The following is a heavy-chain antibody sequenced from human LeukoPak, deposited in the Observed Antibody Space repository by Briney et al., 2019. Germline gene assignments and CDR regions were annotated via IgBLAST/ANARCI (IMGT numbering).Heavy chain of an antibody. Sequence: SETLSLTCTVSGGSISSYYWSWIRQPPGKGLEWIGEINHSGSTNYNPSLKSRVTISVDTSKNQFSLKLSSVTAADTAVYYCARVYPKGITMVRGVKSSTIFDPWGQGTLVTVSS. CDR1: GGSISSYY. V-gene: IGHV4-34*01. J-gene: IGHJ5*02. CDR2: INHSGST. D-gene: IGHD3-10*01. CDR3: ARVYPKGITMVRGVKSSTIFDP.